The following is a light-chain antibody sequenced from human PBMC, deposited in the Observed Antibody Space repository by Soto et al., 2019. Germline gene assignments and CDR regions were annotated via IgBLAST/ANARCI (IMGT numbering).Light chain of an antibody. J-gene: IGKJ4*01. Sequence: DIQMTQSPSSLSASVGERVTITCRASQSISNYLHWYQHKQGKAPNFXIYAASSLQSGVLSRFSGSGSGTDFTRTISSLQPEDSATYFCQQANSFPFTFGGGTKVDIK. CDR1: QSISNY. V-gene: IGKV1-12*02. CDR2: AAS. CDR3: QQANSFPFT.